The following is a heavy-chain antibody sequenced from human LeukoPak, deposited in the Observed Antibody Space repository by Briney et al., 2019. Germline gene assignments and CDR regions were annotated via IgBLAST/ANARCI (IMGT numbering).Heavy chain of an antibody. Sequence: PSETLSLTCTVSGGSIISDYWNWIRQPPGKGLEWIGYIHYSGSTNYNPSLKSRVTMSVDTSKNQFSLKLSSVTAADTAVYYCARDGPLGYRWGVVVPAAPQGYYYYGMDVWGQGTTVTVSS. CDR1: GGSIISDY. CDR3: ARDGPLGYRWGVVVPAAPQGYYYYGMDV. V-gene: IGHV4-59*12. J-gene: IGHJ6*02. D-gene: IGHD2-2*01. CDR2: IHYSGST.